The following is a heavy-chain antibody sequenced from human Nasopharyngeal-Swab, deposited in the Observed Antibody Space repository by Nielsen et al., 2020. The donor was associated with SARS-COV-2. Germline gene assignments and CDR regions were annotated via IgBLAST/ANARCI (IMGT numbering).Heavy chain of an antibody. CDR2: IYHSGST. V-gene: IGHV4-4*02. CDR1: GGSISSSNW. D-gene: IGHD3-3*01. CDR3: ARDRALRFLEWLNGVRAFDI. Sequence: SETLSLTCAVSGGSISSSNWRSWVRQPPGKGLEWSGEIYHSGSTNYNPSLKSRVTIPVDKSKNQFSLKRSSVTAADTAVYYCARDRALRFLEWLNGVRAFDIWGQGTMVTVSS. J-gene: IGHJ3*02.